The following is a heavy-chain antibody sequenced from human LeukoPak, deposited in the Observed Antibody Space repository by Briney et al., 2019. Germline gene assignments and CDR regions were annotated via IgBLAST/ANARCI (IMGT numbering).Heavy chain of an antibody. J-gene: IGHJ6*02. CDR3: ARQNFEGGGGYGMDV. CDR2: ISDRENT. CDR1: GDSISSSNHY. V-gene: IGHV4-39*01. Sequence: PSETLSLTCKVSGDSISSSNHYWGRVRQPPGRGLEWIGSISDRENTYYNGSLKSRLTISVDTSKTQFSLQLSAGTAADTAVYYCARQNFEGGGGYGMDVWGQGTTVTVSS. D-gene: IGHD3-9*01.